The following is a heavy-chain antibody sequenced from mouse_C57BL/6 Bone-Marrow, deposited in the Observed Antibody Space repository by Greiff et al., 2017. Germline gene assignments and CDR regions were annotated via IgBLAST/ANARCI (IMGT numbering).Heavy chain of an antibody. Sequence: VQLQQSGPGLVKPSQSLSLTCSVTGYSITSGYYWNWIRQFPGNKLEWMGYISYDGSNNYNPSLKNRISITRDTSKNQFFLKLNSVTTEDTATYYSARDRNYYGSSWYFDVWGTGTTVTVSS. V-gene: IGHV3-6*01. J-gene: IGHJ1*03. CDR1: GYSITSGYY. D-gene: IGHD1-1*01. CDR2: ISYDGSN. CDR3: ARDRNYYGSSWYFDV.